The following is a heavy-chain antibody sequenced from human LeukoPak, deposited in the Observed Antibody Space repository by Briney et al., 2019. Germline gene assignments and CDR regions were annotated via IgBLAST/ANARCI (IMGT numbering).Heavy chain of an antibody. V-gene: IGHV3-48*03. J-gene: IGHJ4*02. D-gene: IGHD3-22*01. Sequence: PGGSLRLSCAASGFTFSSYEMNWVRQAPGKGLEWISCISTTGDTMYYADSVKGRFTISRDNSKNTLYLQMNSLRAEDTAVYYCAALYYYDSSGYDYWGQGTLVTVSS. CDR3: AALYYYDSSGYDY. CDR1: GFTFSSYE. CDR2: ISTTGDTM.